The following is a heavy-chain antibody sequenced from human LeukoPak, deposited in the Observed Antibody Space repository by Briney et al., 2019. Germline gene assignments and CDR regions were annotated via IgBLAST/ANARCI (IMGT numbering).Heavy chain of an antibody. CDR2: ISYDGSNK. CDR3: ASSPYYDILTGTHGAFDI. V-gene: IGHV3-30-3*01. J-gene: IGHJ3*02. CDR1: GFTFSSYA. D-gene: IGHD3-9*01. Sequence: GGSLRLSCAASGFTFSSYAMHWVRQAPGKGLEWVAVISYDGSNKYYADSVKGRSTISRDNSKNTLYLQMNSLRAEDTAVYYCASSPYYDILTGTHGAFDIWGQGTMVTVSS.